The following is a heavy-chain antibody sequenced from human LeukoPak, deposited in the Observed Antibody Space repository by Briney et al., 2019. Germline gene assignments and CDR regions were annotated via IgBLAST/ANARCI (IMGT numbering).Heavy chain of an antibody. CDR3: ARGAPGYYDFWSGYSPDGAFDI. V-gene: IGHV1-8*03. Sequence: ASVKVSCKASGGTFSSYAISWVRQATGQGLEWMGWMNPKRDNAGYAEKFQGRVTITRNTSISTAYMELNSLTSEDTAVYYCARGAPGYYDFWSGYSPDGAFDIWGQGTMVTVSS. CDR2: MNPKRDNA. J-gene: IGHJ3*02. CDR1: GGTFSSYA. D-gene: IGHD3-3*01.